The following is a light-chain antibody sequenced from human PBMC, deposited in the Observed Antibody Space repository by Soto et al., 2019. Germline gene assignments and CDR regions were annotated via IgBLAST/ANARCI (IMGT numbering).Light chain of an antibody. CDR1: QSVLYSSNNKNY. CDR2: WAS. Sequence: DIVMTQSPDSLAVSLGERATIDCKSSQSVLYSSNNKNYLAWYQQKPGQPPKLLIYWASTRESGVPSRFSGSGSGTEFTLTISSLQPDDFATYYCQQYHTYSTFGQGTKV. CDR3: QQYHTYST. V-gene: IGKV4-1*01. J-gene: IGKJ1*01.